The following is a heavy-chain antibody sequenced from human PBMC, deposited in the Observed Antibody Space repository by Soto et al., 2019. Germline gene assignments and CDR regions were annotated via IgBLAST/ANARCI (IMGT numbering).Heavy chain of an antibody. J-gene: IGHJ6*02. D-gene: IGHD3-10*01. Sequence: EESLKISCQGSGYIFANYWISCFLQMPGKGLEWVGVIYPGDSDTRYSPSFRGQVTISADKSISHVYLQWSSLKASDTAMYYCARNRLRQYYYGMDVWGQGTTVTVSS. V-gene: IGHV5-51*01. CDR3: ARNRLRQYYYGMDV. CDR1: GYIFANYW. CDR2: IYPGDSDT.